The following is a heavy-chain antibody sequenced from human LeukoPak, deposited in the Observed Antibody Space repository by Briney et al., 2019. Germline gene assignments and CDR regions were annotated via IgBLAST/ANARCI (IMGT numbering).Heavy chain of an antibody. J-gene: IGHJ4*02. Sequence: ASVKVPCKASGYTFTSYGITWVRQAPGQGLEWMGWISAYNGNTNYAQRLQGRVTMTTDTSTSTAYMDLRSLRSDDTAVYYCARDRERGDYGNLDYWGQGTLVTVSS. CDR1: GYTFTSYG. V-gene: IGHV1-18*01. D-gene: IGHD4-17*01. CDR3: ARDRERGDYGNLDY. CDR2: ISAYNGNT.